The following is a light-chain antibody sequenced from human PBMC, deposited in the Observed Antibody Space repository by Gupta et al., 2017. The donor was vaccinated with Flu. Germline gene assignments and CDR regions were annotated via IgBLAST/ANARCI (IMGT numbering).Light chain of an antibody. CDR2: ERT. J-gene: IGLJ2*01. V-gene: IGLV3-1*01. CDR1: KLENKY. CDR3: QAWDSSSVV. Sequence: CYGDKLENKYTSWYQQMPGPSPMLVIYERTKRPSGIPERSSGSSSGNTATLTSGGTQALDEADYYCQAWDSSSVVFGGGTKLTVL.